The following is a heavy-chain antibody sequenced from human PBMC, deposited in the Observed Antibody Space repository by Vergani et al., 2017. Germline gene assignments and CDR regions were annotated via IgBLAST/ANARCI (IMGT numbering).Heavy chain of an antibody. V-gene: IGHV4-61*02. CDR3: ARSRPYCTSGSCPAI. J-gene: IGHJ4*02. CDR2: IHTGGST. CDR1: GESIRSGSHY. Sequence: QVKLQESGPGLLKPSQTLSLTCTVSGESIRSGSHYWSWIRQPAGKGPEWIGHIHTGGSTDLIPSFKSRVSISVDTSKSQFSLKLNSVTVADTAVYYCARSRPYCTSGSCPAIWGQGTLVTVSS. D-gene: IGHD2-15*01.